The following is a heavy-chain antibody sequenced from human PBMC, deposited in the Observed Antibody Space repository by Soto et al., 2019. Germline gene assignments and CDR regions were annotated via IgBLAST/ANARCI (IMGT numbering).Heavy chain of an antibody. Sequence: EVQLVESGGGLVQPGGSLRLSCEASGFTFRNYAMHWVRQGSGKGLEWVSGISAAGDPDYADSVEGRFTISRENAQNSFFPQMNSLRVGDTAVYYCARTDRDFYGLDVWGKGNTVIVSS. CDR2: ISAAGDP. CDR3: ARTDRDFYGLDV. V-gene: IGHV3-13*05. CDR1: GFTFRNYA. J-gene: IGHJ6*04.